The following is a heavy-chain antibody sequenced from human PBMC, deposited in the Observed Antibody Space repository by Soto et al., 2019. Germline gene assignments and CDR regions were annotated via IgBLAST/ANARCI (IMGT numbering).Heavy chain of an antibody. J-gene: IGHJ4*02. D-gene: IGHD3-10*01. CDR2: IDHSGST. V-gene: IGHV4-4*02. CDR1: SGSISSSNW. CDR3: ARGGGSGSYYRLPNY. Sequence: QVQLQESGPGLVKPSGTLSLTSAVSSGSISSSNWWSWVRQPPGKGLEWIGVIDHSGSTNYNPSLKSRVTISVDKSKNQCSLKLSSVTAADTAVYYCARGGGSGSYYRLPNYWGQGTLVTVSS.